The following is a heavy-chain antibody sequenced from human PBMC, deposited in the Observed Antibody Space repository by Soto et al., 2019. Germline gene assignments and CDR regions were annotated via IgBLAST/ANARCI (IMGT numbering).Heavy chain of an antibody. CDR1: GGSFSGYY. D-gene: IGHD3-22*01. V-gene: IGHV4-34*01. J-gene: IGHJ3*02. CDR3: ARGTRSRYYYDSSGYAI. Sequence: QVQLQQWGAGLLKPSETLSLTCAVYGGSFSGYYWSWIRQPPGKGLEWIGEINHSGSTNYNPSLKSRVTISVDTSKNQCSLKLISVTAADTAVYYCARGTRSRYYYDSSGYAIWGQGTMVTVSS. CDR2: INHSGST.